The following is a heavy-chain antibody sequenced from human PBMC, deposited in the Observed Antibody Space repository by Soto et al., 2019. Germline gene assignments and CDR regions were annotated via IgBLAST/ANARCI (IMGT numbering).Heavy chain of an antibody. J-gene: IGHJ6*02. Sequence: PGGSLRLSCAASGFTFSSYAMHWVRQAPGKGLEWVAVISYDGSNKYYADSVKGRFTISRDNSKNTLYLQMNSLRAEDTAVYYCARDLWDDVWSGYWPPLGGMDGWGQGTTVTFSS. CDR2: ISYDGSNK. CDR1: GFTFSSYA. V-gene: IGHV3-30-3*01. CDR3: ARDLWDDVWSGYWPPLGGMDG. D-gene: IGHD3-3*01.